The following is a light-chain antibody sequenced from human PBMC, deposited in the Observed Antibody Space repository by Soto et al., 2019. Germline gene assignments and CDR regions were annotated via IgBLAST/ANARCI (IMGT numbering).Light chain of an antibody. CDR2: RTF. CDR3: QQFSSSPLT. J-gene: IGKJ4*01. CDR1: QSISSSY. V-gene: IGKV3-20*01. Sequence: EIVLTQSPGTLSLSPGERATLSCRASQSISSSYLAWYQQKPGQPPRLLLYRTFSRATGIPDRFSGSGSRTDFTLTISRLEPEDFAVYFCQQFSSSPLTFGGGTKVEI.